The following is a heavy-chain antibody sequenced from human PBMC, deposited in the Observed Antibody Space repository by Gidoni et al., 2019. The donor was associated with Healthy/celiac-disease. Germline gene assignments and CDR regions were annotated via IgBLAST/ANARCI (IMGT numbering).Heavy chain of an antibody. CDR3: ARDRRGYDFYLGPFDY. V-gene: IGHV3-48*02. CDR2: SSSSSSTI. CDR1: GFTFSRYS. J-gene: IGHJ4*02. D-gene: IGHD3-3*01. Sequence: EVQLVASGGGLVQPGGSLSLSCSASGFTFSRYSMNWVRQAPGKGLEWVSYSSSSSSTIYYADSVKGRFTIYRDNAKNSLYLQMNSLRDEDTAVYYCARDRRGYDFYLGPFDYWGQGTLVTVSS.